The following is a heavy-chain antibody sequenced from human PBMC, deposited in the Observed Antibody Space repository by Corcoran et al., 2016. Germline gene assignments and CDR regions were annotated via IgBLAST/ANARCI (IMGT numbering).Heavy chain of an antibody. D-gene: IGHD3-22*01. V-gene: IGHV3-21*01. CDR3: ARDPPQNYYDSSGPGL. Sequence: EVQLVESGGGLVKPGGSLRLSCAASGFTFSSYSMNWVRQAPGKGLEWVSSISSSSSYIYYADSVKGRFTISRDNAKNSLYLQMNSLRAEDTAVYYCARDPPQNYYDSSGPGLWGQGTLVTVSS. CDR2: ISSSSSYI. CDR1: GFTFSSYS. J-gene: IGHJ4*02.